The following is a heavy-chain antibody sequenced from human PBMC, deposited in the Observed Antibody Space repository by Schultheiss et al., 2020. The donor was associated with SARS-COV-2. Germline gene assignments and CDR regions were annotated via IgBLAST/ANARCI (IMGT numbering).Heavy chain of an antibody. V-gene: IGHV4-31*03. CDR3: ARGFFHPSAARRRNWFDP. D-gene: IGHD6-6*01. CDR1: GGSISSGGYF. J-gene: IGHJ5*01. CDR2: IFYTGNT. Sequence: SETLSLTCTVSGGSISSGGYFWSWRRQQPGKGLEWIGYIFYTGNTYYKPSLKSRVTISVDSSKNQFSLKLSSVTAAATAVYYCARGFFHPSAARRRNWFDPWGQGTLVTVSS.